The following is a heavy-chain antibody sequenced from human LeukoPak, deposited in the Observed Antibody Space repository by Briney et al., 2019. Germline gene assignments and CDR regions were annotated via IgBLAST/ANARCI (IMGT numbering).Heavy chain of an antibody. J-gene: IGHJ5*02. CDR2: IYYSGST. CDR3: AREADRWFDP. CDR1: GGSISSYY. V-gene: IGHV4-59*12. Sequence: SETLSLTCTVSGGSISSYYWSWIRQPPGKGLEWIGYIYYSGSTNYNPSLKSRVTISVETSKNQFSLKLSSVTAADTAVYYCAREADRWFDPWGQGTLVTVSS.